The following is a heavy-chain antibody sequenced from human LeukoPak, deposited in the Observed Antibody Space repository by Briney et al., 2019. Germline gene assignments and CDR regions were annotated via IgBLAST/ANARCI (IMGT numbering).Heavy chain of an antibody. CDR2: ISGSGGST. CDR3: AKVSRLGMYSGSYIDY. CDR1: GFTFSSYA. V-gene: IGHV3-23*01. J-gene: IGHJ4*02. D-gene: IGHD1-26*01. Sequence: PGGSLRLSCAASGFTFSSYAMSWVRQAPGKGLEWVSAISGSGGSTYYADSVKGRFTISRDNSKNTLYLQMNSLRAEDTAVYYCAKVSRLGMYSGSYIDYWGQGTLVTVSS.